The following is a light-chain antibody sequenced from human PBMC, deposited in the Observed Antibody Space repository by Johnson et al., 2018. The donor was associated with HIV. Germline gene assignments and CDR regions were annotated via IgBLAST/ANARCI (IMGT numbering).Light chain of an antibody. CDR1: SSNIGNNY. V-gene: IGLV1-51*01. CDR2: DNN. J-gene: IGLJ1*01. Sequence: QSVLTQPPSVSAAPGQKVTISCSGSSSNIGNNYVSWYQQVPGTAPKLLIYDNNKRPSGISDRFSGSKSGTSATLGITGLQTGDEADFYCGTWDTSLSVYVFGTGTKVTVL. CDR3: GTWDTSLSVYV.